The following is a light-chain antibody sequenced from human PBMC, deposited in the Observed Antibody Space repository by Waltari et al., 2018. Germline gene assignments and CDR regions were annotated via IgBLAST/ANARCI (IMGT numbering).Light chain of an antibody. V-gene: IGKV3-15*01. CDR3: QQYNNWPET. Sequence: DIVMTQSPATLSVSPGARATLSCRASQSIGSNLSWYQHKPGQAPRFLIYGASTRATGIPARFSGSGSGTEFTLTISSLQSADFAVYYCQQYNNWPETFGQGTKVEIK. J-gene: IGKJ1*01. CDR2: GAS. CDR1: QSIGSN.